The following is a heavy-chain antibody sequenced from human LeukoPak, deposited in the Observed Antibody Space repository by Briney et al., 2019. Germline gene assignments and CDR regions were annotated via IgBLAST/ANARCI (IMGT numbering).Heavy chain of an antibody. J-gene: IGHJ5*02. CDR1: GGSFSGYY. V-gene: IGHV4-34*01. D-gene: IGHD2-15*01. Sequence: SETLSRTCAVYGGSFSGYYWSWIRQPPGKGLEWIGEINHSGSTNYNPSLKSRVTISVDTSKNQFSLKLSSVTAADTAVYYCARGDYCSGGSCPHNWFDPWGQGTLVTVSS. CDR2: INHSGST. CDR3: ARGDYCSGGSCPHNWFDP.